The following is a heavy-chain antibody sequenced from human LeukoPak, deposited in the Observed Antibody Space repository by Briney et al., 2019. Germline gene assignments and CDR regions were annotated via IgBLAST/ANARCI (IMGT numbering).Heavy chain of an antibody. CDR1: GGSISSGSYY. V-gene: IGHV4-61*02. D-gene: IGHD6-13*01. CDR2: IYTSGST. J-gene: IGHJ4*02. CDR3: AREPDRKLATYYFDY. Sequence: SQTLSLTCTVSGGSISSGSYYWSWIRQPAGKGLEWIGRIYTSGSTNYNPSLKSRVTISVDTSKNQFSLKLSSVTAADTAVYYCAREPDRKLATYYFDYWGQGTLVTVSS.